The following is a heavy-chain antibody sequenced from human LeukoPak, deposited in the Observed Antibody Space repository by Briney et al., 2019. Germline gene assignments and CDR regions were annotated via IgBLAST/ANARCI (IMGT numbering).Heavy chain of an antibody. J-gene: IGHJ3*02. D-gene: IGHD2-21*02. CDR3: ARQLDGGDPEDSFDI. CDR1: GYTFSNYW. CDR2: IYPGDSGT. Sequence: GESLTISCKGFGYTFSNYWIGWVRQTPVKGLEWMGIIYPGDSGTRYSPSYQGQVTISADKSISTTFLHWSSLRASDTAMYYCARQLDGGDPEDSFDIWGQGTMVTVSS. V-gene: IGHV5-51*01.